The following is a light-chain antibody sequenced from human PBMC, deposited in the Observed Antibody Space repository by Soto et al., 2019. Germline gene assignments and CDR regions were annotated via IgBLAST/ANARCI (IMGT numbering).Light chain of an antibody. CDR2: WAS. J-gene: IGKJ4*01. CDR1: QSLLYRSNNKNY. Sequence: DIVMTQSPDSLAVSLGERATINCKSSQSLLYRSNNKNYLAWYKQKPGQPPNLLIYWASTRQPGVPDRFSGSGSGTDFPLTINSLQAEDVAVYYCQQYYTTPLTFGGGTKVEIK. CDR3: QQYYTTPLT. V-gene: IGKV4-1*01.